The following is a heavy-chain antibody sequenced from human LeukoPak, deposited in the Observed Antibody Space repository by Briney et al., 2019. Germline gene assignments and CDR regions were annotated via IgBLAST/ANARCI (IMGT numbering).Heavy chain of an antibody. CDR1: GFTFSNYW. V-gene: IGHV3-74*01. CDR2: INTDGSST. CDR3: ARWGIAVADYYFDY. D-gene: IGHD6-19*01. Sequence: PGGSLRLSCAASGFTFSNYWMHWVRQAPGKGLVWVSRINTDGSSTNYADSVKGRFTISRDNAKNTVYLQMNSLRAEDTAVYYCARWGIAVADYYFDYWGQGTLVTVSS. J-gene: IGHJ4*02.